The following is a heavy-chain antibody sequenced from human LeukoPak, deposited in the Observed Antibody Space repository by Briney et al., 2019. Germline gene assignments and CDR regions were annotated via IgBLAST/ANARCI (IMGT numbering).Heavy chain of an antibody. D-gene: IGHD4-17*01. CDR1: GLPFSSYS. CDR3: ARSTVTDPDRVGFDI. CDR2: ISSSSNYI. J-gene: IGHJ3*02. V-gene: IGHV3-21*01. Sequence: GGSLRLSCAASGLPFSSYSMNWVRQAPGKGLEWVSSISSSSNYISYADSVKGRFTISRDNAKNSLYLQMNSLRAEDTTVYCCARSTVTDPDRVGFDIWGQGTMVTVSS.